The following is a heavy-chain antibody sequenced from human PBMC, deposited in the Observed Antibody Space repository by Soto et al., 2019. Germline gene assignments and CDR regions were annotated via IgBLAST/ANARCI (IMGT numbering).Heavy chain of an antibody. Sequence: SETLSLTCAVYGGSFSGYYWSWIRQPPGKGLEWIGEINHSGSTNYNPSLKSRVTISVDTSKNQFSLKLSSVTAADTAVYYCARGAPPQGWFGELGYYYYYMDVWGKGTTVTVSS. CDR3: ARGAPPQGWFGELGYYYYYMDV. J-gene: IGHJ6*03. V-gene: IGHV4-34*01. D-gene: IGHD3-10*01. CDR1: GGSFSGYY. CDR2: INHSGST.